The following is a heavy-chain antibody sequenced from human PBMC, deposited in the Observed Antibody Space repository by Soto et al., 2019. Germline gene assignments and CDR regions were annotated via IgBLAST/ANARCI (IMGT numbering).Heavy chain of an antibody. J-gene: IGHJ3*01. CDR1: GFTFSNYG. Sequence: GGSLRLSCAASGFTFSNYGMNRVRQALGKGLEWDSFIGIGSSTTYYADSVKGRFTISRDNAKNSLYLQMNSLRAEDTTVYYCARDQLYYNDISGRPLNAFDVWGQGTMVTVSS. V-gene: IGHV3-48*01. CDR3: ARDQLYYNDISGRPLNAFDV. D-gene: IGHD3-22*01. CDR2: IGIGSSTT.